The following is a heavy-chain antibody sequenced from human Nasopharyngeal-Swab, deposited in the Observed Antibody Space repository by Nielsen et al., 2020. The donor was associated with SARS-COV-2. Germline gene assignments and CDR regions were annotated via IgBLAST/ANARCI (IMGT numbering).Heavy chain of an antibody. CDR3: TTLDDNSGYFGQ. Sequence: GGSLRLSCAASGFIFSASAIHWVRQASGKGLEWVGRIGDKDHNYATTYGASVQGRFTISRDDSKNTLYLQMNSLKTEDTVVYYCTTLDDNSGYFGQWGQGTLVTVSS. D-gene: IGHD3-22*01. V-gene: IGHV3-73*01. J-gene: IGHJ4*02. CDR2: IGDKDHNYAT. CDR1: GFIFSASA.